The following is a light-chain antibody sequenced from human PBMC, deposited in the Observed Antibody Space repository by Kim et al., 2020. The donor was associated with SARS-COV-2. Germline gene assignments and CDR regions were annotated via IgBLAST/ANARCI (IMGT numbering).Light chain of an antibody. J-gene: IGKJ4*01. CDR1: ECFGIF. CDR2: DAS. Sequence: SLSLGERATLSCRASECFGIFLAWYQQKPGQAPRPHIYDASNRVAGIPVRFSGSGSGTDFTLTISSLEPEDFAVYYCQQRRNWPLTFGGGTKLEI. CDR3: QQRRNWPLT. V-gene: IGKV3-11*01.